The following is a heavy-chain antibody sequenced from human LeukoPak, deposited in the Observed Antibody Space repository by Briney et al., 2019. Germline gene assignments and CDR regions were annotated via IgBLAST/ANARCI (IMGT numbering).Heavy chain of an antibody. CDR2: ISYDGSNK. CDR1: GFTFSSYG. J-gene: IGHJ4*02. V-gene: IGHV3-30*18. Sequence: GGSLRLSCAASGFTFSSYGMHWVRQAPGKGLEWVAVISYDGSNKYYADSVKGRFTISRDNSKNTLYLQMNSLRAEDTAVYYCAKEKEGFRYWGQGTLVTVSS. CDR3: AKEKEGFRY.